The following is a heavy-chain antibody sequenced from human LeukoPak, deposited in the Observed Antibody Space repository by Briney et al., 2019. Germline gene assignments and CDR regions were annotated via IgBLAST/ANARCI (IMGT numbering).Heavy chain of an antibody. J-gene: IGHJ4*02. V-gene: IGHV4-4*07. CDR3: ARDRGNWNYPLDY. CDR2: IYTSGST. Sequence: KPSENPSLTCTVSGGSISSYYWSWIRQPAGKGLELIGRIYTSGSTNYNPSLKSRVTMSVDTSKNQFSLKLSSVTAADTAVYYCARDRGNWNYPLDYWGQGTLVTVSS. CDR1: GGSISSYY. D-gene: IGHD1-7*01.